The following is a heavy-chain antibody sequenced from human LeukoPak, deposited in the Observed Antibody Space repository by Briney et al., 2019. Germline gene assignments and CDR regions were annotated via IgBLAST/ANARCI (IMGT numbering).Heavy chain of an antibody. V-gene: IGHV3-48*02. J-gene: IGHJ4*02. Sequence: TGGSLRLSCAASGFTFNSFSMNWVRQAPGKGLEWVSYISSISTIIYYAGSVKGRFTISRDNAKNSLYLQMNSLRDEDTAVYYCARDLHSGAYTFDYWGQGTLVTVSS. D-gene: IGHD1-26*01. CDR2: ISSISTII. CDR1: GFTFNSFS. CDR3: ARDLHSGAYTFDY.